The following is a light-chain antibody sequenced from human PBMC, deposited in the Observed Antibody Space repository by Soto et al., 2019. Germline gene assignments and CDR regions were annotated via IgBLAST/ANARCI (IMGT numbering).Light chain of an antibody. J-gene: IGKJ3*01. V-gene: IGKV3-11*01. CDR3: QQRTNWLT. CDR2: DAS. CDR1: QNVSTY. Sequence: EIVLTQSPATLSLSPGERATLSCRASQNVSTYLAWYQQKPGQAPRLLIYDASNRATGIPARFSGSGSGTDFTLTISSLRPEDLAVYYCQQRTNWLTFGPGTKVDIK.